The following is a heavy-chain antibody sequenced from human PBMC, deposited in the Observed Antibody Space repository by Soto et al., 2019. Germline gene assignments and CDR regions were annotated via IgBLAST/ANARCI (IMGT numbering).Heavy chain of an antibody. CDR1: GYIFTSYG. V-gene: IGHV1-18*01. CDR2: ISGNNGNT. J-gene: IGHJ4*02. CDR3: ARLQVRKVAAAGLIDY. D-gene: IGHD6-13*01. Sequence: QVQLVQSGAEVEKPGASVKVSCKASGYIFTSYGISWVRQAPGQGLEWMGWISGNNGNTNYAQKLQGRVTMTTDTSKSTAYMELRTLRSDDTAMYYCARLQVRKVAAAGLIDYWGQGTLVTVSS.